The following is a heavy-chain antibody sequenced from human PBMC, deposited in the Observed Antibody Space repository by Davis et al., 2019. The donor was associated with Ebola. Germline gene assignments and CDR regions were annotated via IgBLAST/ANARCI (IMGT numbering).Heavy chain of an antibody. D-gene: IGHD1-26*01. CDR3: ARQGGGSGRLTSFDY. CDR2: IDPSDSYT. Sequence: GESLKISCKGSGYSFTSYWISWVRQMPGKGLEWMGRIDPSDSYTDYSPSFQGHVSISTDKSINTAYLQWNSLKASDTAMYYCARQGGGSGRLTSFDYWGRGTLVTVSS. CDR1: GYSFTSYW. V-gene: IGHV5-10-1*01. J-gene: IGHJ4*02.